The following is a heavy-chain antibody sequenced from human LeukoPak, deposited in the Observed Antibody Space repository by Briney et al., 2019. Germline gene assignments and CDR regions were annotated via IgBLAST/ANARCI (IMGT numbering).Heavy chain of an antibody. V-gene: IGHV3-48*03. CDR1: GFTFSSYE. Sequence: GGSLRLSCAASGFTFSSYEMNWVRQAPGKGLEWVSYISSSGSTIYYADSVKGRFTISRDNAKNSLYLQMNSLRAEDTAVYYCARVVMITFGGVIDSDAFDIWGQGTMVTVSS. CDR2: ISSSGSTI. CDR3: ARVVMITFGGVIDSDAFDI. J-gene: IGHJ3*02. D-gene: IGHD3-16*02.